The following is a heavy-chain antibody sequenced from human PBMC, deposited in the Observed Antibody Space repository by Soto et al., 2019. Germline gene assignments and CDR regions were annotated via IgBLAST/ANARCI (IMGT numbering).Heavy chain of an antibody. V-gene: IGHV3-23*01. CDR3: AQDAKILDSLPTSYYFDF. CDR1: GLSFSSYA. Sequence: EVQVLESGGGLAQPGRSLRLSCAVSGLSFSSYAMTWVRQSPGKGLEWVSSISRSGNSTYSADSVRGRFTISRDNSKNTLYLQMNSLRAEDTAVYYCAQDAKILDSLPTSYYFDFWGQGTLVTVSS. D-gene: IGHD3-16*02. J-gene: IGHJ4*02. CDR2: ISRSGNST.